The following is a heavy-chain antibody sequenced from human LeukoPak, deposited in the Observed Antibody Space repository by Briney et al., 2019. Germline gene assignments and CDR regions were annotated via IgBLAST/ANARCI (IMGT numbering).Heavy chain of an antibody. CDR3: ARSGHDFWSGLKWFDS. J-gene: IGHJ5*01. CDR1: GGSHRHYY. D-gene: IGHD3-3*01. CDR2: IFYTGAT. V-gene: IGHV4-59*01. Sequence: SETLSLTCIFSGGSHRHYYGSSLGQSPGKGLEWIGYIFYTGATDYNPSLRGRVTISVDASKNQFSLKLTSVTAADTAVYYCARSGHDFWSGLKWFDSWGQGTRVTVSS.